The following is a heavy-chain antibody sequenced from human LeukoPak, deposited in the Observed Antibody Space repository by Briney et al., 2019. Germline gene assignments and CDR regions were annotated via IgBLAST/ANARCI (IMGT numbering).Heavy chain of an antibody. Sequence: GGSLRLSCAASGSTFSSYSMNWVRQAPGKGLEWVSSISSSSSYIYYADSVKGRFTISRDNAKNSLYLQMNSLRAEDTAVYYCARVPSHSGSCFDYWGQGTLVTVSS. CDR2: ISSSSSYI. J-gene: IGHJ4*02. D-gene: IGHD1-26*01. V-gene: IGHV3-21*01. CDR1: GSTFSSYS. CDR3: ARVPSHSGSCFDY.